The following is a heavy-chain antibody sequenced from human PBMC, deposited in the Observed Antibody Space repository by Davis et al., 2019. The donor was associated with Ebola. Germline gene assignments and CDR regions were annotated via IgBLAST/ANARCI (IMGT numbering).Heavy chain of an antibody. Sequence: AASVKVSCKASGYTFTSYAMHWVRQAPGQRLEWVGWINAGNGDTKYSQKFQGRVTITRDTSASTAYMELSSLRSEDTAVYYCARERFDAFDIWGQGTMVTVSS. CDR3: ARERFDAFDI. CDR1: GYTFTSYA. CDR2: INAGNGDT. V-gene: IGHV1-3*01. J-gene: IGHJ3*02.